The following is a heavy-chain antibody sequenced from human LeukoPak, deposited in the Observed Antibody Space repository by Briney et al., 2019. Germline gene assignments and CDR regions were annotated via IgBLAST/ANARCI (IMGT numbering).Heavy chain of an antibody. CDR2: INHSGST. J-gene: IGHJ4*02. D-gene: IGHD3-22*01. CDR1: VGSFSGYY. Sequence: SETLSLTCAVYVGSFSGYYWSWIRQPPGKGLEWIGEINHSGSTNYNPSLKSRVTISVDTSKNQFSLTLRSVTAQDTAVYYCARVSECSGYYLFDYWGQGTLVTVSS. CDR3: ARVSECSGYYLFDY. V-gene: IGHV4-34*01.